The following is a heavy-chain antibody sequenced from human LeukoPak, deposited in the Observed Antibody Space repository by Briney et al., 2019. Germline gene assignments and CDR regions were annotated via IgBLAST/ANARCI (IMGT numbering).Heavy chain of an antibody. D-gene: IGHD3-10*01. CDR2: ISWNSGSI. Sequence: GGSLRLSCAASGFTFSSYAMSWVRQAPGKGLEWVSGISWNSGSIGYADSVKGRFTISRDNAKNSLYLQMNSLRAEDTALYYCAKGSTGYYYGSGSQFLFDPWGQGTLVTVSS. CDR1: GFTFSSYA. J-gene: IGHJ5*02. V-gene: IGHV3-9*01. CDR3: AKGSTGYYYGSGSQFLFDP.